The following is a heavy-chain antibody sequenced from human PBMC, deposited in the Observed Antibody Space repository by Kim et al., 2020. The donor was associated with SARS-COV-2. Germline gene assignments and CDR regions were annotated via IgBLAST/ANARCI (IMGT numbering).Heavy chain of an antibody. CDR3: ARGGVTTVTTEVY. CDR2: ISSSSSYI. J-gene: IGHJ4*02. V-gene: IGHV3-21*01. D-gene: IGHD4-17*01. Sequence: GGSLRLSCAASGFTFSSYSMNWVRQAPGKGLEWVSSISSSSSYIYYADSVKGRFTISRDNAKNSLYLQMNSLRAEDTAVYYCARGGVTTVTTEVYWGQGTLVTVSS. CDR1: GFTFSSYS.